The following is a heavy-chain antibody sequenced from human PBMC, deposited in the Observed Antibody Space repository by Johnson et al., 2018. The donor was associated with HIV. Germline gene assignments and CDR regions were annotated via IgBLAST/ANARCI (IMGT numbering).Heavy chain of an antibody. CDR3: NTDRVDGGGSYYNAVDI. Sequence: EMQLAESGGGLVKPGGSLRLSCAASGFTFSNAWMHWVRQAPGKGLEWVGRIKSKTDGGTIDYAAPVKGRFTISRDDSKNTLYLQMNSLKTEDTALYYCNTDRVDGGGSYYNAVDIWGQGTMVTVSS. V-gene: IGHV3-15*01. J-gene: IGHJ3*02. D-gene: IGHD1-26*01. CDR2: IKSKTDGGTI. CDR1: GFTFSNAW.